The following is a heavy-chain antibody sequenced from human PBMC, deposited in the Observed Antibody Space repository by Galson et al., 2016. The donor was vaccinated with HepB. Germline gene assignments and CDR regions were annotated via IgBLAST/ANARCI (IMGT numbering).Heavy chain of an antibody. CDR2: IYYSGTT. J-gene: IGHJ4*02. CDR1: GVSINRNKYY. D-gene: IGHD6-19*01. Sequence: LSLTCTVSGVSINRNKYYWGWIRQPPGRGLEWIGSIYYSGTTYYNPSLKSRVTLSIDTSKNQFSLKLSSVTAADTAVYYCARRGQWLPDYWGQGTLVTVSS. CDR3: ARRGQWLPDY. V-gene: IGHV4-39*01.